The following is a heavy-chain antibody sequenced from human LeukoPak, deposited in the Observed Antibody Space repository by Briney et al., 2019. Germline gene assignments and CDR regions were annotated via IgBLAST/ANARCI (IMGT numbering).Heavy chain of an antibody. CDR3: ARGAAARSFDP. CDR1: GFTVSSNY. V-gene: IGHV3-66*01. CDR2: NYSGGST. D-gene: IGHD6-13*01. J-gene: IGHJ5*02. Sequence: GGSLRLSCAASGFTVSSNYMSWVRQAPGKGLEWVSVNYSGGSTYYADSVKGRFTISRDNSKNTLYLQMNSLRAEDTAVYYCARGAAARSFDPWGQGTLVTVSS.